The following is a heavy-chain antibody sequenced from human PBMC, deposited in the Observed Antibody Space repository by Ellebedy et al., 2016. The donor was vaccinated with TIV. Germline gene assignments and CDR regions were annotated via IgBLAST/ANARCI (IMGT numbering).Heavy chain of an antibody. V-gene: IGHV3-30*03. CDR1: GFTFRSNV. J-gene: IGHJ3*02. CDR3: ARDGIVGAGGAFDI. D-gene: IGHD1-26*01. Sequence: GGSLRLXXAVSGFTFRSNVMHWVRQAPGKGLEWVAIISYDGSNKYYADSVKGRFTISRDNSKNTLYLQMNSLRAEDTAVYYCARDGIVGAGGAFDIWGQGTMVTVSS. CDR2: ISYDGSNK.